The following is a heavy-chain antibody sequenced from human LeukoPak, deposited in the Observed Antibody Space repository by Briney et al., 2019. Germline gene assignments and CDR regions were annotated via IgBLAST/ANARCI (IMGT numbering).Heavy chain of an antibody. CDR2: INHSGST. Sequence: SETLSLTCAVYGGSFSGYYWSWIRQPPGKGLEWIGEINHSGSTNYNPSLKSRVTISVDTSKNQFSLKLSSLTAADTAVYYCARFVQNKQLVFDYWGQGTLVTVSS. CDR1: GGSFSGYY. J-gene: IGHJ4*02. D-gene: IGHD6-6*01. CDR3: ARFVQNKQLVFDY. V-gene: IGHV4-34*01.